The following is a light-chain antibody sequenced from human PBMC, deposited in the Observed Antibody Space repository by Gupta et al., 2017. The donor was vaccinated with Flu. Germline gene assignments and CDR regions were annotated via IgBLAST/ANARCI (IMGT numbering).Light chain of an antibody. CDR1: QSISSW. CDR3: QQYNSYPWT. V-gene: IGKV1-5*03. Sequence: PSTLSASVGDRVTITCRASQSISSWLAWYQQKPGKAPKLLIYKASSLQSGVPSRFSGSESGTEFTLTISSLQPDDFATYYCQQYNSYPWTFGQGTEVEIK. CDR2: KAS. J-gene: IGKJ1*01.